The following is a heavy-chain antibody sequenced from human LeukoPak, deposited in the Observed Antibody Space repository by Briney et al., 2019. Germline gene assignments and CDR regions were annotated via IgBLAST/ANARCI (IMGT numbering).Heavy chain of an antibody. Sequence: GGSLRLSCAASGFTFSSYWMHWVRQAPGKGLEWVAVISYGGSNKYYADSVKGRFTISRDNSKNTLYLQMNSLRAEDTAVYYCARAATISGTKYDFWSGYYTGMRGYPFDYWGQGTLVTVSS. D-gene: IGHD3-3*01. CDR3: ARAATISGTKYDFWSGYYTGMRGYPFDY. CDR1: GFTFSSYW. CDR2: ISYGGSNK. J-gene: IGHJ4*02. V-gene: IGHV3-30-3*01.